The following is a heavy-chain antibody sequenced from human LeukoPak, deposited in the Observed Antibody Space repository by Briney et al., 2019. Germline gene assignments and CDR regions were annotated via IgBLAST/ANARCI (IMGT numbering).Heavy chain of an antibody. J-gene: IGHJ6*03. CDR1: GFTFSNYW. CDR3: AKEGYSRGYYSYYYMDV. Sequence: GGSLRLSCAASGFTFSNYWMHWVRQAPGKGLVWVSRINSGINTSYADSVKGRFTISRDNSKNTLYLQIHSLRAEDTAVYYCAKEGYSRGYYSYYYMDVWGKGTTVTVSS. CDR2: INSGINT. D-gene: IGHD6-13*01. V-gene: IGHV3-74*01.